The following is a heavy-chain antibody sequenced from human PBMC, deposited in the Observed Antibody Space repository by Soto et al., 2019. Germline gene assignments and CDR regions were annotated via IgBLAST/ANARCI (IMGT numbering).Heavy chain of an antibody. CDR3: ARMGYSSGWGSFDY. CDR2: IDWGDDK. J-gene: IGHJ4*02. V-gene: IGHV2-70*11. CDR1: GFSLSTSGVC. Sequence: SGPTLVNPTQTLTLTCTFSGFSLSTSGVCVSWIRQPSGKALEWLARIDWGDDKYYSTSLKTRLTISKDTSKNQVVLTMTNMDPVDTATYYCARMGYSSGWGSFDYWGQGTRVTVSS. D-gene: IGHD6-19*01.